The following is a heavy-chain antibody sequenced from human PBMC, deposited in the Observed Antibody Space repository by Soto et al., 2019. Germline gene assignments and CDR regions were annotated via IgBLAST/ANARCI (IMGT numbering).Heavy chain of an antibody. CDR1: GYSLTSYW. D-gene: IGHD2-8*01. J-gene: IGHJ6*02. Sequence: GESLKISCKGSGYSLTSYWIGWVRQMPGKGLEWMGIIYPGDSDTRYSPSFQGQVTISADKSISTAYLQWSSLKASDTPLYYCARRPSLHREQWYYYYYGMDVGGQGTRFPFS. V-gene: IGHV5-51*01. CDR2: IYPGDSDT. CDR3: ARRPSLHREQWYYYYYGMDV.